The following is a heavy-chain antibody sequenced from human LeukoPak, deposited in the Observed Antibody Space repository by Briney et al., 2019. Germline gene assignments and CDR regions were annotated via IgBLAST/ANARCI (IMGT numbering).Heavy chain of an antibody. J-gene: IGHJ4*02. CDR3: ARWVVPAAPPPAMDY. Sequence: GGSLRLSCAAAGFTFDDYGMSWVRQAPGKGLEWVSGITWNGGSTGYVDSVKGRFTISIDYAKNSLYLQMNSLRAEDTALYYCARWVVPAAPPPAMDYWGQGTLVTVSS. D-gene: IGHD2-2*01. CDR2: ITWNGGST. CDR1: GFTFDDYG. V-gene: IGHV3-20*04.